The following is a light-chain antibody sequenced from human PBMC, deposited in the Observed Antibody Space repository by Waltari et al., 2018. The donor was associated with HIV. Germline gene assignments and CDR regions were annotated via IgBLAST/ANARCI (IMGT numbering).Light chain of an antibody. V-gene: IGLV2-11*01. Sequence: QSALTQPRSVSGSPGQSVTISCTGTSSDVGGYNYVWWYQQHPAKAPKLILYDVGRRPSGIPDRFSGSRSGNRASLNISGLQTDDEAHYYCCSYAGSDTWVFGGGTKVTVL. CDR3: CSYAGSDTWV. J-gene: IGLJ3*02. CDR2: DVG. CDR1: SSDVGGYNY.